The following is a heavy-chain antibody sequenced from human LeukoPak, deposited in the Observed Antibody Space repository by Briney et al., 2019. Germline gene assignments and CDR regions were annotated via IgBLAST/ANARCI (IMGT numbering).Heavy chain of an antibody. Sequence: GASVKVSCKASGYTFTSYGISWVRQAPGQGLEWMGWISAYNGNTNYAQKLQGRVTMTTDTSTSTAYMELRSLRSDDTAVYYCARASPHYYDSSGYHNWFDPWGQGTLVTVSS. CDR1: GYTFTSYG. J-gene: IGHJ5*02. V-gene: IGHV1-18*01. CDR2: ISAYNGNT. CDR3: ARASPHYYDSSGYHNWFDP. D-gene: IGHD3-22*01.